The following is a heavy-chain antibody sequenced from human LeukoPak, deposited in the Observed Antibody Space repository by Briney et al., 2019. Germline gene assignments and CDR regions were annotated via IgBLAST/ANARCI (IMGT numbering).Heavy chain of an antibody. CDR1: GGSFSGYY. D-gene: IGHD3-16*01. Sequence: SETLSLTFAVYGGSFSGYYWSWIRQSPGKGREWIGEISQSGSTMYTASLKNRVTISFDTSKNQFSLYLRSVTAADTAVYYCARESGVLGGTFFDGSGEGSLV. CDR3: ARESGVLGGTFFDG. J-gene: IGHJ4*02. V-gene: IGHV4-34*01. CDR2: ISQSGST.